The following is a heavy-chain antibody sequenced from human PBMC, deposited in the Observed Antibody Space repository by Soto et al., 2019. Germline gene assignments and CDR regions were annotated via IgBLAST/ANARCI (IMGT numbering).Heavy chain of an antibody. Sequence: QITLKESGPTLVKPTQTLTLTCTFSGFSLSTSGVGVAWIRQPPGKALEWLALIYWDDDKRYRPSLETRLTITKVTSKDQVVLTMTNMDSVDTATYYCAYRPCSGGSCCWFSYSGMDVWGQGTTVTVSS. V-gene: IGHV2-5*02. CDR1: GFSLSTSGVG. CDR3: AYRPCSGGSCCWFSYSGMDV. J-gene: IGHJ6*02. D-gene: IGHD2-15*01. CDR2: IYWDDDK.